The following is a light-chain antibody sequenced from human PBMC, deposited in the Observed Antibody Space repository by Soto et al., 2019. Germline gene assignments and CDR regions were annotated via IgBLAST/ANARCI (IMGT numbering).Light chain of an antibody. J-gene: IGKJ1*01. CDR2: DAS. V-gene: IGKV1-5*01. Sequence: IEKTQCVSTLSASVGDYVTIASRASQSISSWLAWYQQKPGKAPKLLIYDASSLESGVPSRFSGSGSGTEFTLTISSLQPDDFATYYCQQCYTYPLTFGQGTKVDIK. CDR3: QQCYTYPLT. CDR1: QSISSW.